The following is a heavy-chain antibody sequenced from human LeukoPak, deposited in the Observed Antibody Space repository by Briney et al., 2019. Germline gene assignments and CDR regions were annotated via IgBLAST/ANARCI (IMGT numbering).Heavy chain of an antibody. J-gene: IGHJ4*02. D-gene: IGHD3-10*01. CDR2: IYYSGST. CDR3: ARAPGSSMYYFDY. Sequence: PSETLSLTCTVSGGSISSYYWSWIRQPPGKGLEWIGYIYYSGSTNYNPSLKSRVTLSVDTSKNQFSLKLSSVTAADTAVYYCARAPGSSMYYFDYWGQGTLVTVSS. CDR1: GGSISSYY. V-gene: IGHV4-59*01.